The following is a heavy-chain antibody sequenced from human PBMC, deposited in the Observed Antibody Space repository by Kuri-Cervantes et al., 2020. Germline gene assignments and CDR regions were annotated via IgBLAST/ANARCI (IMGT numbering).Heavy chain of an antibody. Sequence: SETLSLTCTVSGGSISSSSYYWGWIRQPPGKGLEWIGCIYYSGSTYYTPSLKSRVTISVDTSKNQFSLKLSSVTAADTAVYYCARSQLAYGDYGVDAFDIWGQGTMVTVSS. CDR2: IYYSGST. J-gene: IGHJ3*02. V-gene: IGHV4-39*01. CDR1: GGSISSSSYY. CDR3: ARSQLAYGDYGVDAFDI. D-gene: IGHD4-17*01.